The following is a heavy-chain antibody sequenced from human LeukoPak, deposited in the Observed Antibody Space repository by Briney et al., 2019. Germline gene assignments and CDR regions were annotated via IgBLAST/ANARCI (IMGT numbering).Heavy chain of an antibody. CDR2: IYYSGST. V-gene: IGHV4-59*08. CDR1: GGSISGYY. J-gene: IGHJ4*02. D-gene: IGHD6-19*01. Sequence: SETLSLTCTVSGGSISGYYWSWIRQPPGKGLEWIGYIYYSGSTNYNPSLESRVTISVDTSNNQFSLKLSSVTAADTAVYYCARRDTSGCLPDYWGQGTLVTVSS. CDR3: ARRDTSGCLPDY.